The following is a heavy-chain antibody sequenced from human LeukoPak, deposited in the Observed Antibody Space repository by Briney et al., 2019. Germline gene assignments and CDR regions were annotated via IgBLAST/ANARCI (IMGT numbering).Heavy chain of an antibody. D-gene: IGHD6-19*01. CDR1: GVSISRGGYA. CDR3: VRGRYSSGWYRDKNWFDP. CDR2: IYHSGTT. J-gene: IGHJ5*02. V-gene: IGHV4-30-4*07. Sequence: SQTLSLTCAVSGVSISRGGYAWNWIRQPPGEGLEWIAYIYHSGTTYYNPSLKSRATISVDTSKNQFSLKLSSVTAADTAVYYCVRGRYSSGWYRDKNWFDPWGQGTLVTVSS.